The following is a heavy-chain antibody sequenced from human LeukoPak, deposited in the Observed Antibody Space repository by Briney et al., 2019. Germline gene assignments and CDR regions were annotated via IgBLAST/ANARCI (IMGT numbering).Heavy chain of an antibody. CDR1: AFRFSSYG. Sequence: PGGSLRLSCAASAFRFSSYGMHWVRQAPGKGLEWVSSISSSSSYIYYADSVKGRFTISRDNAKNSLYLQMNSLRAEDTAVYYCARVPPGDAAFDIWGQGTMVTVSS. CDR2: ISSSSSYI. D-gene: IGHD7-27*01. J-gene: IGHJ3*02. V-gene: IGHV3-21*01. CDR3: ARVPPGDAAFDI.